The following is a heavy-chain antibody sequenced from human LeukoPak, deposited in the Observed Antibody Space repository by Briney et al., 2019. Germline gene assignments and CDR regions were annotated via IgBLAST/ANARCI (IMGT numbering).Heavy chain of an antibody. D-gene: IGHD5-12*01. CDR1: GYTFSNYG. J-gene: IGHJ4*02. Sequence: ASVKVSCKASGYTFSNYGISWVRQAPGQGLEWMGWISTYNGNTNYAQKFQGRVTMTTDTSTSTAYMELRSLRSDDTAVFYCARAPVEIEGPPAKYYFDYWGQGTLVTVSS. CDR3: ARAPVEIEGPPAKYYFDY. V-gene: IGHV1-18*01. CDR2: ISTYNGNT.